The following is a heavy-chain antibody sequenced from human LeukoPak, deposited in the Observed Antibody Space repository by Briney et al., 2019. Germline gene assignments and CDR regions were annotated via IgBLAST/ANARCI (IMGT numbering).Heavy chain of an antibody. CDR3: ARERAYCGGDCAAPDY. V-gene: IGHV4-4*07. CDR1: GGSISSYY. Sequence: PSETLSLTCTVSGGSISSYYWSWIRQPAGKGLEWIGRIYTSGSTNYNPSLKSRVTMSVDTSKNQFSLKLSSVTAADTAVYYCARERAYCGGDCAAPDYWGQGTLVTVSS. CDR2: IYTSGST. J-gene: IGHJ4*02. D-gene: IGHD2-21*02.